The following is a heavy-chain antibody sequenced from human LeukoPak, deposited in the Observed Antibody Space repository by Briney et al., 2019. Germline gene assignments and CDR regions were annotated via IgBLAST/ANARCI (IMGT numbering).Heavy chain of an antibody. CDR3: VRDHGAAAGRPYY. V-gene: IGHV4-59*01. Sequence: KTSETLSLTCTVSGGSITSYYWSWIRQPPGKGLEWIGYIYYSGSTNYNPSLKSRVTISVDTSRNQFSLKLSSVTAADTAVYYCVRDHGAAAGRPYYWGQGTLVTVSS. CDR2: IYYSGST. J-gene: IGHJ4*02. CDR1: GGSITSYY. D-gene: IGHD6-13*01.